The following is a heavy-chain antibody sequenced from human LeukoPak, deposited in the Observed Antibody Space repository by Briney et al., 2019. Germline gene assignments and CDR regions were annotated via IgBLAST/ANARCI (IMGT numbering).Heavy chain of an antibody. D-gene: IGHD6-19*01. Sequence: GGSLRLSCATSGFTFSIYTMTWVRQAPGKGPEWVSTIIGSGGRTYNADSVKGRFTISRDNSKNTLYLQMNSLRAEDTAVYYCAKASSDSSGWSYYWGQGTLVTVSS. CDR2: IIGSGGRT. V-gene: IGHV3-23*01. CDR1: GFTFSIYT. CDR3: AKASSDSSGWSYY. J-gene: IGHJ4*02.